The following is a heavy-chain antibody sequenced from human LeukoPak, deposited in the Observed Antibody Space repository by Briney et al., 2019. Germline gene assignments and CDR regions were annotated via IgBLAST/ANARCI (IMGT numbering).Heavy chain of an antibody. V-gene: IGHV4-30-2*03. CDR1: GFTFSSYA. D-gene: IGHD3-3*01. CDR3: ARHEGFPVQYYFDY. CDR2: IYYSGST. Sequence: LRLSCAASGFTFSSYAMSWVRQAPGKGLEWIGSIYYSGSTYYNPSLKSRVTISVDTSKNQFSLKLSSVTAADTAVYYCARHEGFPVQYYFDYWGQGTLVTVSS. J-gene: IGHJ4*02.